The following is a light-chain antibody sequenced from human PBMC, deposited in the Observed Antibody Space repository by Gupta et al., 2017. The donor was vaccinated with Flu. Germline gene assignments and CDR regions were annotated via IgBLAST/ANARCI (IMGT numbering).Light chain of an antibody. Sequence: EIVMTQSPVTLSGSPGERATISCRASQSVSSNLAWYQQKPGQAPSLLIYGASTRATGLPAVFLGIVSWTSFTLTISRLQSEYFSVSYFQQYNNWPPGFGGGTKVEI. CDR1: QSVSSN. CDR2: GAS. J-gene: IGKJ4*01. V-gene: IGKV3-15*01. CDR3: QQYNNWPPG.